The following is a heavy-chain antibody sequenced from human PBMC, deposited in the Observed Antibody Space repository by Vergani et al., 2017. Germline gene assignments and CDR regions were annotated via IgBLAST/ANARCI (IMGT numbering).Heavy chain of an antibody. CDR3: ARAAAGNYYYYGMDV. CDR1: GGTFSSYT. J-gene: IGHJ6*02. D-gene: IGHD6-13*01. CDR2: IIPILGIA. Sequence: QVQLVQSGAEVKKPGSSVKVSCKASGGTFSSYTISWVRQAPGQGLEWMGRIIPILGIANYAQKFQGRVTITADKSTITAYMELSSLRSEDTAVYYCARAAAGNYYYYGMDVWGQGTTVTVSS. V-gene: IGHV1-69*02.